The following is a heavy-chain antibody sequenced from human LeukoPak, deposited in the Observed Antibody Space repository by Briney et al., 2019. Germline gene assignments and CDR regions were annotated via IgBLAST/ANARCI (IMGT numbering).Heavy chain of an antibody. V-gene: IGHV4-34*01. CDR1: GFTFSSYS. CDR3: ARVRGRIRFLEWLSHYYMDV. CDR2: INHSGST. J-gene: IGHJ6*03. Sequence: GSLRLSCAASGFTFSSYSMNWVRQPPGKGLEWIGEINHSGSTNYNPSLKSRVTISVDTSKNQFSLKLSSVTAADTAVYYCARVRGRIRFLEWLSHYYMDVWGKGTTVTVSS. D-gene: IGHD3-3*01.